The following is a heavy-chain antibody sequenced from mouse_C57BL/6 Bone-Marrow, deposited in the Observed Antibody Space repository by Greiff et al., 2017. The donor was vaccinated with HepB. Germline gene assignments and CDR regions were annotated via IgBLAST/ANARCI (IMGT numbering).Heavy chain of an antibody. J-gene: IGHJ3*01. CDR1: GFSLTSYG. CDR3: ASDALTGTRFAY. V-gene: IGHV2-6*01. D-gene: IGHD4-1*01. CDR2: IWGVGST. Sequence: VQLVESGPGLVAPSQSLSITCTVSGFSLTSYGVDWVRQSPGKGLEWLGVIWGVGSTNYNSALKSRLSISKDNSKSQVFLKMNSLQTDDTAMYYCASDALTGTRFAYWGQGTLVTVSA.